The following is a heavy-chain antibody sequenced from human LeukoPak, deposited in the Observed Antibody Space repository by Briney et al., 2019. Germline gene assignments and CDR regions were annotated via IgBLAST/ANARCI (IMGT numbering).Heavy chain of an antibody. D-gene: IGHD3-16*01. V-gene: IGHV3-30*03. Sequence: GGSLRLSCAASGFTFSSYGMHWVRQAPGKGLGWVAVISYDGSNKYYADSVKGRFTISIDNSKNTLYLQMNSLRAEDTAVYYCARRAGAYTHPYDYWGQGTLVTVSS. CDR1: GFTFSSYG. CDR3: ARRAGAYTHPYDY. CDR2: ISYDGSNK. J-gene: IGHJ4*02.